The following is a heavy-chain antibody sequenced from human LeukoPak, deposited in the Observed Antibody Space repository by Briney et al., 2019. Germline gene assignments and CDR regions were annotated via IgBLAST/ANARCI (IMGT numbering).Heavy chain of an antibody. Sequence: SETLSLTCTVSGGSISSYYWSWIRQPPGKGLEWIGYIYYSGSTNYNPSLKSRVTISVDTSKNQFSLKLSSVTAADTAVYYCARASNDSSGYQLGYIYWGQGTLVTVSS. J-gene: IGHJ4*02. CDR2: IYYSGST. V-gene: IGHV4-59*01. D-gene: IGHD3-22*01. CDR3: ARASNDSSGYQLGYIY. CDR1: GGSISSYY.